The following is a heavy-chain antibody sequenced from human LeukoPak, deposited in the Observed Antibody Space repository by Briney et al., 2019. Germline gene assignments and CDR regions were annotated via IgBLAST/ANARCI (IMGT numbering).Heavy chain of an antibody. D-gene: IGHD3-9*01. Sequence: GGSLRLSCAASGFSFSSYALHWVRPAPGKGLEWVAVISNDGSNKYYADSVKGRFTISRDNSKNTLYLQMDSLRVEDTAVYYCARDRGLTGVRCRGYFDLWGRGTLVTVSS. CDR2: ISNDGSNK. CDR3: ARDRGLTGVRCRGYFDL. J-gene: IGHJ2*01. CDR1: GFSFSSYA. V-gene: IGHV3-30-3*01.